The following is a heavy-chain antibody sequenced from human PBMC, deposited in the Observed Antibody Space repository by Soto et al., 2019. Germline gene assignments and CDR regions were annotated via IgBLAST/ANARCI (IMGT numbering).Heavy chain of an antibody. Sequence: QVQLQESGPGLVKPSQTLSLTCTVSGGSISSGGYYWSWIRQHPGKGLEWIGYIYYSGSTYYNPSLKSRVTISVDTSKNQFSLKLSSVTAADTAVYYCARDTPVDTAMGIDYWGQGTLVTVSS. CDR1: GGSISSGGYY. J-gene: IGHJ4*02. D-gene: IGHD5-18*01. V-gene: IGHV4-31*03. CDR3: ARDTPVDTAMGIDY. CDR2: IYYSGST.